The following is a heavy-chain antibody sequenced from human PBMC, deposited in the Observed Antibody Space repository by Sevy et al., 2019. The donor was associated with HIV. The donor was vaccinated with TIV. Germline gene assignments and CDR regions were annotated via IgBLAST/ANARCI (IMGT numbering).Heavy chain of an antibody. CDR3: AREGCTNPYDY. J-gene: IGHJ4*02. D-gene: IGHD2-8*01. V-gene: IGHV3-23*01. CDR2: LSFGCGKI. Sequence: GGSLRLSCAASGFDFSIYSMSWVRQAPGKGLEWVSTLSFGCGKINYADSVKGPFTISRDISKSSVYLQMNNMRVEDTAVYYCAREGCTNPYDYWVQGTLVTVSS. CDR1: GFDFSIYS.